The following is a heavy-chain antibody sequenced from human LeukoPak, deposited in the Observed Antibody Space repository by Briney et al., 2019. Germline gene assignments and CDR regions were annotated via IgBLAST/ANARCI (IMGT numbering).Heavy chain of an antibody. J-gene: IGHJ6*03. V-gene: IGHV3-23*01. CDR1: GFTFSSYG. Sequence: GGSLRLSCAASGFTFSSYGMSWVRQAPGKGLEWVSIISGTGGTTYYADSVKGRFTISRDNSKNTLYLQMNSLRADDTAVYYCAKDADYGDYWHYYYMDVWGKGTTVTISS. D-gene: IGHD4-17*01. CDR2: ISGTGGTT. CDR3: AKDADYGDYWHYYYMDV.